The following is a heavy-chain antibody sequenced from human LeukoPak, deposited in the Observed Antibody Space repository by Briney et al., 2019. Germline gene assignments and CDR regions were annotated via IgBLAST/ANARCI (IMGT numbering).Heavy chain of an antibody. J-gene: IGHJ4*02. CDR2: INHSGST. CDR3: ARGVDGELSN. Sequence: SETLSLTCAVYGGSFSGYYWSWIRQPPGKGLEWIGEINHSGSTNYNPPLKSRVTISVDTSKNQFSLKLSSVTAADTAVYYCARGVDGELSNWGQGTLVTVSS. CDR1: GGSFSGYY. D-gene: IGHD1-7*01. V-gene: IGHV4-34*01.